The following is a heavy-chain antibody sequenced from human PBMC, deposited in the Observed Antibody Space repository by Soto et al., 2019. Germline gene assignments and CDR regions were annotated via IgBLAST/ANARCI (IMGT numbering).Heavy chain of an antibody. V-gene: IGHV3-21*01. D-gene: IGHD3-10*01. CDR2: ISSSSYI. CDR3: ASAMVRGVIRSDY. J-gene: IGHJ4*02. CDR1: GFTFSSYS. Sequence: LRLSCAASGFTFSSYSMNWVRQAPGKGLEWVSSISSSSYIYYADSVKGRFTISRDNAKNSLYLQMNSLRAEDTAVYYCASAMVRGVIRSDYWGQGTLVTVPQ.